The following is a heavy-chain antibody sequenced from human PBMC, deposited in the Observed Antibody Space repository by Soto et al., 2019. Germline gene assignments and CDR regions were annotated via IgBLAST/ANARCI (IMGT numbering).Heavy chain of an antibody. Sequence: EVLLVESGGGLVQPGGSLRLSCAASGFTVSSNYMSWVRQAPGKGLEWVSVIYSGGSTYYADSVKGRFTISRHNSKNTLYLQLNSLRAEETAVYYCATEWGRYCSSTSCYRGIDYWGQGTLVTVSS. CDR2: IYSGGST. D-gene: IGHD2-2*01. CDR1: GFTVSSNY. CDR3: ATEWGRYCSSTSCYRGIDY. V-gene: IGHV3-53*04. J-gene: IGHJ4*02.